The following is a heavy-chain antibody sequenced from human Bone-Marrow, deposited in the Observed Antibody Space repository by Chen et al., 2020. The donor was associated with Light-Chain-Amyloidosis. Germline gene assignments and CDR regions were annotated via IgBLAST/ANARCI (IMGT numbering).Heavy chain of an antibody. CDR1: GFAFSSYA. CDR2: VSGGGGSR. D-gene: IGHD3-9*01. V-gene: IGHV3-23*04. CDR3: AKDISYDDILPGYPADAFDI. J-gene: IGHJ3*02. Sequence: EVQLVESGGGLLQRGGSLRLSCAASGFAFSSYAMSWVRQAPGKGLEWVSTVSGGGGSRYYGDSVKCRLTISRDNSKNALFLQMNGLRAEDTAVYYCAKDISYDDILPGYPADAFDIWGQGTMVTVSS.